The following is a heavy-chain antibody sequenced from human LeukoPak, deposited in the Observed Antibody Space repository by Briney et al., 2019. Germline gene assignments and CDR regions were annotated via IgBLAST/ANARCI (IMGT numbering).Heavy chain of an antibody. V-gene: IGHV5-51*01. CDR2: IYPGDSDT. D-gene: IGHD1-26*01. CDR1: GYNFATYW. CDR3: ARHQIVGATRSPFDY. Sequence: GESLKISCKGSGYNFATYWIGWVRQTPGKGLEWMGIIYPGDSDTRYSPSFQGQVTISADKSINTAYLQWSSLKTSDTAMYYCARHQIVGATRSPFDYWGQGTLVTVSS. J-gene: IGHJ4*02.